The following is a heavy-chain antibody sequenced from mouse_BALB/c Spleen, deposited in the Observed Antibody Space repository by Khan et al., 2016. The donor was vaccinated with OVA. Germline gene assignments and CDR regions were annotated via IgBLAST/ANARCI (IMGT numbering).Heavy chain of an antibody. CDR3: ARENYAGSTCNAMDY. CDR1: GYTFTSYW. V-gene: IGHV1S41*01. CDR2: IAPGSGST. Sequence: DLVKPGASVKLSCKASGYTFTSYWINWIKQRPGQGLEWIGRIAPGSGSTYYNEMFKGKATLTVDTSSSTAYIQLSSLSSEDSAVYFSARENYAGSTCNAMDYWGQGTTVTVSS. J-gene: IGHJ4*01. D-gene: IGHD1-1*01.